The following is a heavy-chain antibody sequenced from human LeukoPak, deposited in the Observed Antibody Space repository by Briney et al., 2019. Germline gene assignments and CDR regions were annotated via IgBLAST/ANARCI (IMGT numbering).Heavy chain of an antibody. J-gene: IGHJ4*02. CDR2: IIPIFGTA. D-gene: IGHD3-22*01. CDR1: GGTFSSYA. CDR3: ARSSGTMIVVAPSYYFDY. V-gene: IGHV1-69*01. Sequence: SVKVSCKASGGTFSSYAISWMRQAPGQGLEWMGGIIPIFGTANYAQKFQGRVTITADESTSTAYMELSSLRSEDTAVYYCARSSGTMIVVAPSYYFDYWGQGTLVTVSS.